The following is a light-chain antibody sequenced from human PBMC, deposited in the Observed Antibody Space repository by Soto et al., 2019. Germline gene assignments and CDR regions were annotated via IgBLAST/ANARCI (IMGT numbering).Light chain of an antibody. CDR2: GAS. CDR3: QQRSHWPRT. Sequence: EIVLTQSPASLSLSPGERATLSCRASQSVDSYLVWYQQKPGQAPRLLIFGASNRATGIPARFSGSGSGTDFTLTINSLEPDDFAVYYCQQRSHWPRTFGQGTKVDIK. CDR1: QSVDSY. V-gene: IGKV3-11*01. J-gene: IGKJ1*01.